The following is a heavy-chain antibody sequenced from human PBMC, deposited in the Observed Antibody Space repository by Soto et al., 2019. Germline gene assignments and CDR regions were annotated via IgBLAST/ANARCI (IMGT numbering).Heavy chain of an antibody. CDR1: GGSISSYY. J-gene: IGHJ6*02. Sequence: SETLSLTCTVSGGSISSYYWSWIRQPPGKGLEWIGYIYYSGSTNYNPSLKSRVTISVDTSKNQFSLKLSSVTAADTAVYYCARLRGVRGAPAPPYYYYGMDVWGQGTTVTVSS. D-gene: IGHD3-10*01. CDR2: IYYSGST. V-gene: IGHV4-59*08. CDR3: ARLRGVRGAPAPPYYYYGMDV.